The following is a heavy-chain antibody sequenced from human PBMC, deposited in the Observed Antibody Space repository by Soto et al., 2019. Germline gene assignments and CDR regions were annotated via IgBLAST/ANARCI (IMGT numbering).Heavy chain of an antibody. D-gene: IGHD1-7*01. Sequence: QVQLVESGGGLVKPGGSLRLSCAASGFTFSYYYMSWIRQAPGKGLEWVSYISSSGSTIYYADSVKGRFTISRDNAKNSLYLQMNSLRAEDTAVYYCARDLILSWNSPHYYGMDVWGQGTTVTVSS. J-gene: IGHJ6*02. CDR2: ISSSGSTI. V-gene: IGHV3-11*01. CDR3: ARDLILSWNSPHYYGMDV. CDR1: GFTFSYYY.